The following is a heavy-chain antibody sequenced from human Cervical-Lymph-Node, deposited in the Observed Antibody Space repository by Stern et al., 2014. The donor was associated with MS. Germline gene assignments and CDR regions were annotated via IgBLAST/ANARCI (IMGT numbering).Heavy chain of an antibody. Sequence: MQLVQSGGGLVQPGGSLRLSCAASGFTFRNYAMNWVRQAPGKGLEWVSSISGSGGSTDYANSVKGRFTLSRDNSKNTLYLQMNSLRAEDTAIYYCAKDHSGSYYSFDYWGQGSLVTVSS. D-gene: IGHD1-26*01. CDR3: AKDHSGSYYSFDY. CDR1: GFTFRNYA. CDR2: ISGSGGST. J-gene: IGHJ4*02. V-gene: IGHV3-23*04.